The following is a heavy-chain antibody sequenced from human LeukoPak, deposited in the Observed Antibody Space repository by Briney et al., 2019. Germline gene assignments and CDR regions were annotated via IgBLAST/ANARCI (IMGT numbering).Heavy chain of an antibody. D-gene: IGHD6-19*01. J-gene: IGHJ5*02. CDR3: AKDTIPRIAVAGGGRFDR. CDR2: ISHGGSNE. Sequence: GGSLRLSCAASRFTFSTYGMHWVRQAPGKGLEWVAVISHGGSNEYYADSVKGRFTISRDNSKNTLYLQMNSLRAEDTAVYYCAKDTIPRIAVAGGGRFDRWGQGTLVTVSS. CDR1: RFTFSTYG. V-gene: IGHV3-30*18.